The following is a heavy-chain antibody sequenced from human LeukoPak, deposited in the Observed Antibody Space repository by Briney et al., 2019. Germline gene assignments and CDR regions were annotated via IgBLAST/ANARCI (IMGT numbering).Heavy chain of an antibody. D-gene: IGHD3-3*01. V-gene: IGHV4-59*01. CDR3: ARSYYDFWSGYYTIRYFDL. CDR1: GGSISSYY. CDR2: MYYSGST. J-gene: IGHJ2*01. Sequence: KPSETLSLTCTVSGGSISSYYWSWIRQPPGKGLEWIGYMYYSGSTNYNPSLKSRVTISVDTSKNQFSLKLSSVTAADTAVYYCARSYYDFWSGYYTIRYFDLWGRGTLVTVSS.